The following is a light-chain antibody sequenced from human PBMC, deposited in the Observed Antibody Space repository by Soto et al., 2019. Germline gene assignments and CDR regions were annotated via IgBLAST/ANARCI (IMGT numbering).Light chain of an antibody. Sequence: EVVLTQSPGTLSLSPGERATLSCRASQSFSSSYLTWYQQKPGQAPRLLIYNASSRATGSPARFSGSGSGTDFTLTITSLEPEDCAVYYCQQYDNSRTWTVGQGTKVEIK. CDR1: QSFSSSY. CDR3: QQYDNSRTWT. V-gene: IGKV3-20*01. CDR2: NAS. J-gene: IGKJ1*01.